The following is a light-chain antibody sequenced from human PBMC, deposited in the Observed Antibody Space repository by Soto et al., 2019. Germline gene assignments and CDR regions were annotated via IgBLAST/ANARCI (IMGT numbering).Light chain of an antibody. V-gene: IGKV3-11*01. CDR2: AAS. J-gene: IGKJ1*01. CDR1: QSVGSY. CDR3: QQRSNWPWR. Sequence: EIVLTQSPATLSLSPGERATLSCGASQSVGSYLAWYQQKPGQAPRLLIYAASNRATGIPARFSGRGSGTDFTLTISSLEPEDFAVFYCQQRSNWPWRFGQGTKVEIK.